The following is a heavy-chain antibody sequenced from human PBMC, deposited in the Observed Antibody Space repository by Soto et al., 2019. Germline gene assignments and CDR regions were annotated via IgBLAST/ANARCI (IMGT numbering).Heavy chain of an antibody. V-gene: IGHV3-9*01. D-gene: IGHD4-17*01. CDR3: AKDEGGYGDPWDDFDI. Sequence: EVQLVESGGGLVQPGRSLRLSCAASGFTFDDYAMHWVRQAPGKGLEWVSGISWNSGSIGYADSVKGRFTISRDNAKNSLYLQMNSLRAEDTALYYCAKDEGGYGDPWDDFDIWGQGTMVTVSS. CDR1: GFTFDDYA. CDR2: ISWNSGSI. J-gene: IGHJ3*02.